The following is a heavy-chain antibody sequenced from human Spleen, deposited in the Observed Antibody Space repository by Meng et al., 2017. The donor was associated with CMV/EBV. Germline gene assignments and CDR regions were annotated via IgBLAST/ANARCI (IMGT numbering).Heavy chain of an antibody. Sequence: GESLKISCAASGFTFSTSWMSWVRQAPGKGLEWVSVIYSGYINTYYADSVRGRFTISRDNSKNTMYLQMNSLRAEDTAVYYCAKAHLNYQVLWGVGGMDVWGQGTTVTVSS. D-gene: IGHD3-16*01. CDR3: AKAHLNYQVLWGVGGMDV. CDR1: GFTFSTSW. CDR2: IYSGYINT. J-gene: IGHJ6*02. V-gene: IGHV3-23*03.